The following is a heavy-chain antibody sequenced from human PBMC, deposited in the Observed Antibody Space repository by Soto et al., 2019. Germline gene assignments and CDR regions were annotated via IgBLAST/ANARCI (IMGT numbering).Heavy chain of an antibody. V-gene: IGHV3-30*18. J-gene: IGHJ5*02. Sequence: QVQLVESGGGVVQPGRSLRLSCAASGFTFSTYGMHWVRQAPGKGLEWVAVISYDGSNKYYADSVMGRFTISRDNSKNTLYLQMSSLRAEDTAVYYCAKVPSWGQGTLVTVSS. CDR3: AKVPS. CDR1: GFTFSTYG. CDR2: ISYDGSNK.